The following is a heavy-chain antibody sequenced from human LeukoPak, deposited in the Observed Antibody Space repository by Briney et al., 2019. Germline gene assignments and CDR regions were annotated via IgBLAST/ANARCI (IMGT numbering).Heavy chain of an antibody. V-gene: IGHV2-5*02. CDR1: GFSLTTSGVA. CDR3: AHGGREMATMDLFDY. CDR2: IYWDDDK. J-gene: IGHJ4*02. D-gene: IGHD5-24*01. Sequence: SGPTLVNPAQTLTLTCTFSGFSLTTSGVAVGWIRQPPGEALEWLALIYWDDDKRYSPSLKSRLTIAKDTSKNQVVLTMTNMDPVDTAAYYCAHGGREMATMDLFDYWGQGTLVTVSS.